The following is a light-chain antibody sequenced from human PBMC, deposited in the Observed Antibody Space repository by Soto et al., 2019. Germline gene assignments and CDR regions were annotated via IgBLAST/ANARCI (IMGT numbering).Light chain of an antibody. CDR2: DVS. J-gene: IGLJ2*01. CDR3: CSYAGTYTFFVV. CDR1: SSDVGGYNY. V-gene: IGLV2-11*01. Sequence: QSVLTQPRSVSGSPGQSVTISCTGTSSDVGGYNYVSWYQQHPGHAPKLMIYDVSKRPSGVPDRFSGSKSGNTASLTISGLQAEDEADYYCCSYAGTYTFFVVFGGGTKVTVL.